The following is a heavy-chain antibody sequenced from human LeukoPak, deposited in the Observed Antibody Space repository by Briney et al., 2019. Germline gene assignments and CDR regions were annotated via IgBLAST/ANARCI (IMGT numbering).Heavy chain of an antibody. D-gene: IGHD3-22*01. Sequence: ASVKVSCKASGYTFTSYGISWVRQAPAQGLEWMGWINPNSGGTHYPQRFQGRVTMTRDTSISTAYMELSRLRSDDTAVYYCAIDSGNYYDSSGYIPLGYWGQGTLVTVSS. CDR2: INPNSGGT. CDR3: AIDSGNYYDSSGYIPLGY. CDR1: GYTFTSYG. V-gene: IGHV1-2*02. J-gene: IGHJ4*02.